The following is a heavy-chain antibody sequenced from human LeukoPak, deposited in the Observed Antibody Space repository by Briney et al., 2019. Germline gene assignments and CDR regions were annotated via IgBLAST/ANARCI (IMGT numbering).Heavy chain of an antibody. V-gene: IGHV3-64D*09. D-gene: IGHD1-26*01. CDR1: GFTFSSYA. J-gene: IGHJ4*02. CDR2: ITDNAYST. Sequence: GGSLRLSCAASGFTFSSYAMSWVRQAPGKGLEYISAITDNAYSTYYADSVKGRFTISRDNSKNTLYLQMSSLTAEDTAVYYCVKRATVGAPSPLFDYWGQGTLVTVSS. CDR3: VKRATVGAPSPLFDY.